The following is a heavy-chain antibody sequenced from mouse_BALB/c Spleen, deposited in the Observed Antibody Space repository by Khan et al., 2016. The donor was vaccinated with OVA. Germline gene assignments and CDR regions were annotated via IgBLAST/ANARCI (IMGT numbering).Heavy chain of an antibody. Sequence: VQLQESGAELARPGASVKLSCKTSGYTFTDFYINWVKQRTGQGLEWIGDIYPGSANTYYNEKFKDKATLTVDKSSSTAYMQLSSLTSEDSAVYFCARSGSGSFGFWGQGTLVTVSA. CDR3: ARSGSGSFGF. CDR2: IYPGSANT. V-gene: IGHV1-77*01. CDR1: GYTFTDFY. J-gene: IGHJ3*01. D-gene: IGHD2-2*01.